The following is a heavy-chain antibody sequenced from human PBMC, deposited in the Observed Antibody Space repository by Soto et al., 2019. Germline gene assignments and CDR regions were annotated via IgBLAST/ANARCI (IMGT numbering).Heavy chain of an antibody. Sequence: ASVTVSCKASGGTFSSYAISWVRQAPGQGLEWMGGIIPIFGTANYAQKFQGRVTITADESTSTAYMELSSLRSEDTAVYYCATVNIRGPDYWGQGTLVTVSS. CDR2: IIPIFGTA. CDR3: ATVNIRGPDY. J-gene: IGHJ4*02. V-gene: IGHV1-69*13. D-gene: IGHD3-10*01. CDR1: GGTFSSYA.